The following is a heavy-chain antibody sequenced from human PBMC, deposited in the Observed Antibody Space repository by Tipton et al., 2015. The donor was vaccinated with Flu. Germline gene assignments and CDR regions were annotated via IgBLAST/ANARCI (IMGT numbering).Heavy chain of an antibody. D-gene: IGHD3-10*01. CDR1: GLTVSSNY. Sequence: GSLRLSCAASGLTVSSNYMSWVRQAPGKGLEWVSVIYSGGRTYYGDSVKGRFTTSRDNFKNTLYLQMNSLRAEDTAVYYCARDWGSFFGSGSYHDWGQGTLVTVS. CDR3: ARDWGSFFGSGSYHD. J-gene: IGHJ4*02. CDR2: IYSGGRT. V-gene: IGHV3-53*01.